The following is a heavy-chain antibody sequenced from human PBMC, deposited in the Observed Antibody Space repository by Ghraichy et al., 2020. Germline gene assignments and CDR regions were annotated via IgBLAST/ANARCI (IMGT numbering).Heavy chain of an antibody. CDR2: ISAYNGNT. V-gene: IGHV1-18*01. J-gene: IGHJ6*02. Sequence: ASVKVSCKASGYTFTSYGISWVRQAPGQGLEWMGWISAYNGNTNYAQKLQGRVTMTTDTSTSTAYMEPRSLRSDDTAVYYCARDPFRANTVTTFRYGMDVWGQGTTVTVSS. CDR1: GYTFTSYG. D-gene: IGHD4-17*01. CDR3: ARDPFRANTVTTFRYGMDV.